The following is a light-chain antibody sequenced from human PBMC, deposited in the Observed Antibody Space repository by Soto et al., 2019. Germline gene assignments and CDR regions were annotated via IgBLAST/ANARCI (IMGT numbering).Light chain of an antibody. CDR3: QQYNNRLT. CDR1: LSVSTN. J-gene: IGKJ4*01. CDR2: GAS. Sequence: VMTQSPATLSVSPGERATLSCRASLSVSTNLAWYQQKPGQAPRLLIYGASTRATGIPARFSGSGSGTEFTLTISSLQSEDFAVYYCQQYNNRLTFGGGTKVEIK. V-gene: IGKV3-15*01.